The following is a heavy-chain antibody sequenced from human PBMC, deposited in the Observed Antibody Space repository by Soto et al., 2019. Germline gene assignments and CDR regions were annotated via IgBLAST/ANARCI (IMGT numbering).Heavy chain of an antibody. Sequence: GASVKVSCKASGGTFSSYTISWVRQAPGQGLEWMGRIIPILGIANYAQKFQGRVTITADKSTSTAYMELSSLRSEDTAVYYCAREVPYDFWSGSQLYFDYWGQGTLVTVSS. V-gene: IGHV1-69*04. CDR3: AREVPYDFWSGSQLYFDY. CDR1: GGTFSSYT. D-gene: IGHD3-3*01. CDR2: IIPILGIA. J-gene: IGHJ4*02.